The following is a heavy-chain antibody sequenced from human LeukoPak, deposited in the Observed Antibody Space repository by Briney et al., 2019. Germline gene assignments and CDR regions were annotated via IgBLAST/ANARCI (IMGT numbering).Heavy chain of an antibody. V-gene: IGHV1-2*06. CDR2: INPNSGGT. CDR1: GYTFTGYY. CDR3: AREFTIRRDDYHFDY. Sequence: GASVKVSCKASGYTFTGYYMHWVRQAPGQGLEWMGRINPNSGGTNYAQKFQGRVTMTRDTSISTAYMELSRLRSDDTAVYYCAREFTIRRDDYHFDYWGQGTLVTVSS. D-gene: IGHD3-10*01. J-gene: IGHJ4*02.